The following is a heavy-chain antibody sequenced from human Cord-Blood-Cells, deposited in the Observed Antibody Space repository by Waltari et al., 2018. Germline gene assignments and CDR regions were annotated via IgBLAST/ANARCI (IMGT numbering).Heavy chain of an antibody. CDR3: AKDGRGGWYFDL. J-gene: IGHJ2*01. V-gene: IGHV3-30*18. D-gene: IGHD1-1*01. CDR1: GFTLSSYG. CDR2: ITYDGSNK. Sequence: VPLAESGGGVVQPGWSLRLACAASGFTLSSYGMHWVRQAPGKGLEWVAVITYDGSNKYYADTVESRFTISRDNSKNTLYLQMNSLRAEDTAVYYCAKDGRGGWYFDLWGRGTLGTVSS.